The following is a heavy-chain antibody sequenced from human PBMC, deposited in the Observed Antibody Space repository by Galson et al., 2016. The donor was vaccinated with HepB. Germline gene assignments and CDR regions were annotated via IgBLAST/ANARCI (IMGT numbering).Heavy chain of an antibody. D-gene: IGHD2-8*01. Sequence: SLRLSCAASGFTFSTYGMHWVRQAPGKGLEWVAVVSSDGSNKYYADSVKGRFTISRDNSKNTLYLQMNSLRAEDTALYFCAKDRQSNYYGMDVWGQGTTVTVSS. J-gene: IGHJ6*02. V-gene: IGHV3-30*18. CDR3: AKDRQSNYYGMDV. CDR2: VSSDGSNK. CDR1: GFTFSTYG.